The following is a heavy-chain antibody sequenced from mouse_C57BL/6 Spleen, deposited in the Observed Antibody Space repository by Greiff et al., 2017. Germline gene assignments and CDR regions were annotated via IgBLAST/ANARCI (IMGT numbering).Heavy chain of an antibody. D-gene: IGHD1-1*01. V-gene: IGHV5-17*01. Sequence: EVHLVESGGGLVKPGGSLKLSCAASGFTFSDYGMHWVRQAPEKGLEWVAYISSGSSTIYYADTVKGRFTISRDNAKNTLFLQMTSLRSEDTAMYYCARDYYGSSYNWYFEVWGTGTTVTVSS. CDR1: GFTFSDYG. CDR3: ARDYYGSSYNWYFEV. J-gene: IGHJ1*03. CDR2: ISSGSSTI.